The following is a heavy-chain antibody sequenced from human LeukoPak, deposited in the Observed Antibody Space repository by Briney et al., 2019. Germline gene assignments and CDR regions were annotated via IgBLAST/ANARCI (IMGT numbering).Heavy chain of an antibody. CDR2: IRSKGNNYAT. V-gene: IGHV3-73*01. Sequence: GGSLRLSCVASGFTFSDSALHWVRQASGKGLEWFGRIRSKGNNYATTYAASVKGRFIISRDDSKSTAYLQMNSLKAEDTAVYYCTRPLRGGSFDYWGQGTLVTVSS. CDR1: GFTFSDSA. CDR3: TRPLRGGSFDY. J-gene: IGHJ4*02. D-gene: IGHD1-26*01.